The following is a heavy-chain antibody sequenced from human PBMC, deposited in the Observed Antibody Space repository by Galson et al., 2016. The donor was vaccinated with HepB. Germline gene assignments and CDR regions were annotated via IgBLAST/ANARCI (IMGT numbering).Heavy chain of an antibody. V-gene: IGHV3-11*01. Sequence: SLRLSCAVSGIPFSDYFMSWARQAPGQGLEWISYISYTSSLISYTDSVRGRFTISRDNAKRSVYLQMNSLRVEDTALYYCARMGPGESLDYWGQGTLVTVSS. CDR3: ARMGPGESLDY. CDR2: ISYTSSLI. J-gene: IGHJ4*02. D-gene: IGHD3-10*01. CDR1: GIPFSDYF.